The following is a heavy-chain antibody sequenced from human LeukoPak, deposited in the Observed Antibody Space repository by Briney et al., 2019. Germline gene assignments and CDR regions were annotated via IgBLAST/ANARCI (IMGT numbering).Heavy chain of an antibody. CDR1: GGSISSRSYC. CDR3: ARGGDYELDY. D-gene: IGHD4-17*01. Sequence: PSQTLSLTCTVSGGSISSRSYCWSWIRQPAGKGLEWIGHVHISGSTNYNPSLKSRVTISVGTSKNQFSLKLSSVTAADTAVYYCARGGDYELDYRGQGTLVTVSS. J-gene: IGHJ4*02. CDR2: VHISGST. V-gene: IGHV4-61*09.